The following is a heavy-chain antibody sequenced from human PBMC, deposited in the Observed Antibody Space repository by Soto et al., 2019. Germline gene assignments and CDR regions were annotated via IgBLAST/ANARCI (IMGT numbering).Heavy chain of an antibody. V-gene: IGHV3-7*01. J-gene: IGHJ3*02. CDR2: INQDGREK. CDR1: GFAFNTYW. D-gene: IGHD2-21*01. Sequence: GGSLRLSCAASGFAFNTYWMTWVRRAPGKGLEWVANINQDGREKYYVDSVKARFTISRANAKTSLHLQMTSLRAEDTAVYFCARRQYSNDAFDIWGQGTMVTVSS. CDR3: ARRQYSNDAFDI.